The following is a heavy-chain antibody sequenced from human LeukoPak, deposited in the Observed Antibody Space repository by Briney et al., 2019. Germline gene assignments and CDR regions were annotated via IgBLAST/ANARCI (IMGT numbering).Heavy chain of an antibody. CDR1: GYTFTSYG. V-gene: IGHV1-18*01. CDR2: ISAYNGNT. D-gene: IGHD2-2*01. CDR3: ARDLLEVPAAIGSGDVY. Sequence: GASVKVSCKASGYTFTSYGISWVRLAPGQGLEWMGWISAYNGNTNYAQKLQGRVTMTTDTSTSTAYMELRSLRSDDTAVYYCARDLLEVPAAIGSGDVYWGQGTLVTVSS. J-gene: IGHJ4*02.